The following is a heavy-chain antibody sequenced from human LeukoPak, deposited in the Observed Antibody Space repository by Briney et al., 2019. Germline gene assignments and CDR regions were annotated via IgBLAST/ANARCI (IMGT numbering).Heavy chain of an antibody. J-gene: IGHJ4*02. CDR2: IIPIFGTA. Sequence: SVKVSCKASGGTFSSYAISWVRQAPGQGLEWMGGIIPIFGTANYAQKFQGRVTITADESTSTAYMEPSSLRSEDTAVYYCARDRGYCSGGSCYFYYFDYWGQGTLVTVSS. D-gene: IGHD2-15*01. V-gene: IGHV1-69*01. CDR3: ARDRGYCSGGSCYFYYFDY. CDR1: GGTFSSYA.